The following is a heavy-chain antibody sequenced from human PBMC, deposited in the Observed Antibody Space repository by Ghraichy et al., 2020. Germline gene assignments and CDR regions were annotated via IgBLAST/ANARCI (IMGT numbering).Heavy chain of an antibody. Sequence: ASVKVSCKASGYTFTSYGISWVRQAPGQGLEWMGWISAYNGNTNYAQKLQGRVTMTTDTSTSTAYMELRSLRSDDTAVYYCARGITWDHDYGDYTISYYYYYGMDVWGQGTTVTVSS. CDR1: GYTFTSYG. CDR2: ISAYNGNT. CDR3: ARGITWDHDYGDYTISYYYYYGMDV. V-gene: IGHV1-18*01. D-gene: IGHD4-17*01. J-gene: IGHJ6*02.